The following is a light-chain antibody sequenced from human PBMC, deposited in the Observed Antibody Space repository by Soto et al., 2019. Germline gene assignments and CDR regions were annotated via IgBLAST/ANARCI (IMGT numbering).Light chain of an antibody. V-gene: IGKV4-1*01. CDR3: QQFYTIPWT. CDR1: HSVLNNSNNKNF. CDR2: WSS. J-gene: IGKJ1*01. Sequence: DIVMTQSPDSLAVSLGERATISCKSSHSVLNNSNNKNFLAWYQHKPGQSPVLLLYWSSTRESAVPDRFSGSGSGTDFSLTISSVQAADVAVYYCQQFYTIPWTFGQGTRLEIK.